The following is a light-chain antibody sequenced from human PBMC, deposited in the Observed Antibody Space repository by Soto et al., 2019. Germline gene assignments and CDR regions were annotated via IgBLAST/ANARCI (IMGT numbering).Light chain of an antibody. J-gene: IGKJ5*01. CDR2: GAS. CDR3: QPYNNWPPVI. Sequence: PASRSRWPPEQSKISCRASQSVSSNLAWYQQKPGQAPRLLIYGASTRATGIPARFSGSGSGTEFTLNISRLPSEACAVYYCQPYNNWPPVIFGQGTRLAIK. CDR1: QSVSSN. V-gene: IGKV3-15*01.